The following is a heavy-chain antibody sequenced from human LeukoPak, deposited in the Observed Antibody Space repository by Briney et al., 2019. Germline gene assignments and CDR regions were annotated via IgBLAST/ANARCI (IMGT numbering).Heavy chain of an antibody. Sequence: SETLSHTCNVSGGSISSYHWSWIRQPAGKGLEWVGRIYNIGSTNYNPSLKSRVFISVDKSKNLLSLKLISVTAADTAVYFCARDSERPPYYYYYMDVWGRGTTVTVSS. D-gene: IGHD3-10*01. V-gene: IGHV4-4*07. J-gene: IGHJ6*03. CDR1: GGSISSYH. CDR3: ARDSERPPYYYYYMDV. CDR2: IYNIGST.